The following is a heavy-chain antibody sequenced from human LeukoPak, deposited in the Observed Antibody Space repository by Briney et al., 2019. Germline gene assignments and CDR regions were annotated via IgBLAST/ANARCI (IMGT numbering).Heavy chain of an antibody. CDR3: ARDVWQGPFPSDP. D-gene: IGHD2-21*01. CDR1: GFTFSSYS. V-gene: IGHV3-21*01. J-gene: IGHJ5*02. CDR2: ISSSSSYI. Sequence: GGSLRLSCAASGFTFSSYSMNWVRQAPGKGLEWVSSISSSSSYIYYADSVKGRFTISRDNAKNSLYLQMNSLRAEDTAVYYCARDVWQGPFPSDPWGQGTLVTVSS.